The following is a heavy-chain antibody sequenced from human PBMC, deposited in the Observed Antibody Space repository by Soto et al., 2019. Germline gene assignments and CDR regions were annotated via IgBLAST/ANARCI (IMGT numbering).Heavy chain of an antibody. V-gene: IGHV4-39*01. CDR3: PRHQHLLLGRFSYPEKGSNP. CDR2: IYQSGTT. Sequence: SGTLSLTCPFSGVSIRSIASYWAWISQPQGKGLEWIGSIYQSGTTSGKIYSNASLKSRVTMSVDTSQNQFSLKLSSVTAADTAVWYCPRHQHLLLGRFSYPEKGSNPCAQ. CDR1: GVSIRSIASY. J-gene: IGHJ5*02. D-gene: IGHD2-21*01.